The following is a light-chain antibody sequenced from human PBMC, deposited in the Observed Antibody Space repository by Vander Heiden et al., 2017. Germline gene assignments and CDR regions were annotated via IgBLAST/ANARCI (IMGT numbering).Light chain of an antibody. CDR2: IEN. CDR1: SSNIGSNA. V-gene: IGLV1-44*01. Sequence: HSFLTHPPSASGPPGQRVTISCSGSSSNIGSNAVSWYQRLPGTAPKLLIYIENQRPSGVPDRFSGSKSGTSASLAISGLQSEDEAEYFCAAWDDNLNGLYVFGTGTKVTVL. CDR3: AAWDDNLNGLYV. J-gene: IGLJ1*01.